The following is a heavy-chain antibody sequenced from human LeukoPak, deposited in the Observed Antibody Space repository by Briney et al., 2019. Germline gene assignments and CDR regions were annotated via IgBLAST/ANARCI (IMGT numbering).Heavy chain of an antibody. V-gene: IGHV4-34*01. D-gene: IGHD1-26*01. CDR3: ARGGRGSYLGY. CDR2: INHSGST. Sequence: SETLPLTCAVYGGSFSGYYWSWIRQPPGKGLEWIGEINHSGSTNYNPSLKSRVTISVDTSKNQFSLKLSSVTAADTAVYYCARGGRGSYLGYWGQGTLVTVSS. J-gene: IGHJ4*02. CDR1: GGSFSGYY.